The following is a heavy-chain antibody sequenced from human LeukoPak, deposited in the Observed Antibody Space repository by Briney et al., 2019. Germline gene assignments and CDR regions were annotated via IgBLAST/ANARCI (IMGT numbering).Heavy chain of an antibody. CDR3: ARDPGYYGSGTRGAFDY. CDR2: IYYSGST. Sequence: SETLSLTCTVSGYSINSYYWSWIRQPPGKGLQWIGNIYYSGSTNYNPSLKSRVAISVDTSKNQFSLKLSSVTAADTAMYYCARDPGYYGSGTRGAFDYWGQGTLVTVSS. CDR1: GYSINSYY. V-gene: IGHV4-59*01. J-gene: IGHJ4*02. D-gene: IGHD3-10*01.